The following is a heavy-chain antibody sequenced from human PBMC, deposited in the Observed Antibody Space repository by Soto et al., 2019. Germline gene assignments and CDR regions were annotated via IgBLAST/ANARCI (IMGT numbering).Heavy chain of an antibody. CDR3: ASEGRDLFSGLVRDARDLIDV. CDR2: IIPIFGIA. Sequence: SVKVSCKASGGTFSRYSITWVRQAPGHGLEWIGRIIPIFGIASYAQKFQGRVTITADESTSTAYMELSSLRSDDTAVYYCASEGRDLFSGLVRDARDLIDVCAQGST. D-gene: IGHD1-1*01. V-gene: IGHV1-69*13. J-gene: IGHJ6*02. CDR1: GGTFSRYS.